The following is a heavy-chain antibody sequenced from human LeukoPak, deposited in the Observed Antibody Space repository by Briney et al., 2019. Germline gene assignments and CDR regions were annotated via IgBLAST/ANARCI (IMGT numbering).Heavy chain of an antibody. V-gene: IGHV5-51*01. J-gene: IGHJ4*02. Sequence: GESLQISCKGSGYSFTSYWIGWVRQMPGKGLEWMGIIYPGDSDTRYSPSFQGQVTISADKSISTAYLQWSSLKASDTAMYYCVLWDFWSVYEYYFDYWGQGTLVTVSS. CDR2: IYPGDSDT. CDR1: GYSFTSYW. D-gene: IGHD3-3*01. CDR3: VLWDFWSVYEYYFDY.